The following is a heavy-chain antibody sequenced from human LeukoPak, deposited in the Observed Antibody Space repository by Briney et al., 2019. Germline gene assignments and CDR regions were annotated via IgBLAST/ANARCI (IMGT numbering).Heavy chain of an antibody. Sequence: PGGSLRLSCAASRFTFNRYDMHWVRQAPGKGLGWVAFIRYDGSNKYYADSVKGRFTISRDNSKNTLYLQMISLRAEDTAVYYCARILDSAWGELGYWGQGTLVTVSS. CDR3: ARILDSAWGELGY. CDR2: IRYDGSNK. CDR1: RFTFNRYD. D-gene: IGHD6-19*01. V-gene: IGHV3-30*02. J-gene: IGHJ4*02.